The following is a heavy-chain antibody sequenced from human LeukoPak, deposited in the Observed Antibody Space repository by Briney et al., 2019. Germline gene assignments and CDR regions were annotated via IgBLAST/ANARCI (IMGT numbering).Heavy chain of an antibody. V-gene: IGHV4-39*07. D-gene: IGHD3-10*01. CDR3: ARGGEYYYGSGSYPENYFDY. CDR1: GGSISSSSYY. J-gene: IGHJ4*02. CDR2: IYYSGST. Sequence: SSQTLSLTCTVSGGSISSSSYYWGWIRQPRGRGREWIGSIYYSGSTYYNPSLKSRITISVDTSKNQFSLKLSSVTAADTAVYYCARGGEYYYGSGSYPENYFDYWGQGTLVTVSS.